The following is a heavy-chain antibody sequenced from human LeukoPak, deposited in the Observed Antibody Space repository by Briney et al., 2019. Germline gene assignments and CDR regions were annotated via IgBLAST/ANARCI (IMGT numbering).Heavy chain of an antibody. J-gene: IGHJ4*02. D-gene: IGHD3-22*01. CDR1: VGSITNVY. V-gene: IGHV4-59*01. Sequence: PSETLSLTCTVSVGSITNVYWRWIRQAPGKGLEWIGYSHNSGSTDYNPSLKGRVTISVDTSKNQLSLKLSSVTAADTAVYYCAREVNYYDCTGYYLHYLDYWGQGTLVTVSS. CDR3: AREVNYYDCTGYYLHYLDY. CDR2: SHNSGST.